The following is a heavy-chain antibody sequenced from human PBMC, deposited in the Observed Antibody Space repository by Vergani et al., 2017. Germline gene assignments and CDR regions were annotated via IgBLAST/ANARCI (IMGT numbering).Heavy chain of an antibody. V-gene: IGHV4-59*12. J-gene: IGHJ5*02. CDR3: ARETWGAIFGVAAIDLFDP. CDR2: IYYSGST. D-gene: IGHD3-3*01. CDR1: GGSISSYY. Sequence: QVQLQESGPGLVKPSETLSLTCTVSGGSISSYYWSWIRQPPGKGLEWIGYIYYSGSTNYNPSLKSRVTISVDTSKNQFSLKLSSVTAADTAVYYCARETWGAIFGVAAIDLFDPCGQGTLVTVSS.